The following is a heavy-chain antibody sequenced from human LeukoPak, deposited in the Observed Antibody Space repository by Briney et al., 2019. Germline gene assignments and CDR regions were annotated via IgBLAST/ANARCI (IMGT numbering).Heavy chain of an antibody. Sequence: SETLSLTCTVSGGSISSYYWSWIRQPPGKGLEWIGYIYYSGSTNYNPSLKSRVTISVDTSKNQFSLKLSSVPAADTAVYYCARAGWSGRLDYWGQGTLVTVSS. J-gene: IGHJ4*02. V-gene: IGHV4-59*01. D-gene: IGHD3-3*01. CDR1: GGSISSYY. CDR2: IYYSGST. CDR3: ARAGWSGRLDY.